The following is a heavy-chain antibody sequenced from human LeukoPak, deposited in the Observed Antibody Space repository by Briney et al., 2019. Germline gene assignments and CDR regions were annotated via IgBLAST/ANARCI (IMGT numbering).Heavy chain of an antibody. CDR3: APRTNAAMAIYYYYMDV. V-gene: IGHV3-7*01. J-gene: IGHJ6*03. CDR1: GFTFSRYW. Sequence: PGGSLRLSCAASGFTFSRYWMTWVRQAPGKGLEWVANINEDGSEKYYVDSVKGRFSISRDNAKKSLYLQMNSLRAEDTAVYYCAPRTNAAMAIYYYYMDVWGKGTTVTVSS. D-gene: IGHD5-18*01. CDR2: INEDGSEK.